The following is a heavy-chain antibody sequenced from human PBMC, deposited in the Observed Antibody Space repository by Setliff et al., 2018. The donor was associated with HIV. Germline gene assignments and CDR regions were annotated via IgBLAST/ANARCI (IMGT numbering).Heavy chain of an antibody. CDR1: GYTFTSYD. CDR2: MNPNSGNT. D-gene: IGHD6-13*01. Sequence: ASVKVSCKASGYTFTSYDINWVRQATGQGLEWMGWMNPNSGNTGYAQKFQGRVTMTRNTSVSTAYMELSSLRSEDTAVYYCARGSSYSSSWYVFRPQALNDAFDIWAQGTMVTVSS. CDR3: ARGSSYSSSWYVFRPQALNDAFDI. V-gene: IGHV1-8*02. J-gene: IGHJ3*02.